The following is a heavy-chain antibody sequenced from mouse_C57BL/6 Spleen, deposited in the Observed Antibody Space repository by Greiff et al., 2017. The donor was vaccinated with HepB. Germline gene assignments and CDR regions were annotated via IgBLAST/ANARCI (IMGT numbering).Heavy chain of an antibody. CDR3: AREDGYYVEDAMDY. D-gene: IGHD2-3*01. V-gene: IGHV1-64*01. CDR2: IHPNSGST. J-gene: IGHJ4*01. Sequence: QVQLKESGAELVKPGASVKLSCKASGYTFTSYWMHWVKQRPGQGLEWIGMIHPNSGSTNYNEKFKSKATLTVDKSSSTAYMQLSSLTSEDSAVYYCAREDGYYVEDAMDYWGQGTSVTVSS. CDR1: GYTFTSYW.